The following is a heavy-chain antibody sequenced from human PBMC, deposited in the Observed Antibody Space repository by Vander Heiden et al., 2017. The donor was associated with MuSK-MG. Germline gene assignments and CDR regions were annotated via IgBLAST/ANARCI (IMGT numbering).Heavy chain of an antibody. Sequence: EVQLVESGGGLVKPGGSLRLSCAASGFPFRCYSMNWVRQAPGKGLEWVSSISSSSSYIYYADSVKGRFTISRDNAKNSLYLQMNSLRAEDTAVYYCARVGDGDYVSYDYWGQGTLVTVSS. J-gene: IGHJ4*02. CDR2: ISSSSSYI. CDR3: ARVGDGDYVSYDY. D-gene: IGHD4-17*01. V-gene: IGHV3-21*01. CDR1: GFPFRCYS.